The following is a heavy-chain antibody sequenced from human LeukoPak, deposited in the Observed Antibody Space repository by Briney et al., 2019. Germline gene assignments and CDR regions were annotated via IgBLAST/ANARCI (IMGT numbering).Heavy chain of an antibody. J-gene: IGHJ3*02. Sequence: GGSLRLSCAASGFTFSSYSMNWVRQAPGKGLEWVSSISSSSSYIYYADSVKGRFTISRDNAKNSLYLQMNSLRAEDTAVYYCARVKSVAARSDAFDIWGQGTMVTVSS. CDR3: ARVKSVAARSDAFDI. CDR2: ISSSSSYI. D-gene: IGHD6-6*01. V-gene: IGHV3-21*01. CDR1: GFTFSSYS.